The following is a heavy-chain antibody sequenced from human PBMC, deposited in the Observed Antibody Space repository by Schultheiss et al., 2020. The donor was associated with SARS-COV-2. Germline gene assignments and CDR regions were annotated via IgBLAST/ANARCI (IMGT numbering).Heavy chain of an antibody. CDR2: TYYRSKWYN. V-gene: IGHV6-1*01. J-gene: IGHJ4*02. CDR1: GDSVSSNSAA. CDR3: AKDGGPYDSSGYYFDY. D-gene: IGHD3-22*01. Sequence: SQTLSLTCAISGDSVSSNSAAWNWIRQSPSRGLEWLGRTYYRSKWYNDYAVSVKSRITINPDTSKNQFSLQLNSVTPEDTAVYYCAKDGGPYDSSGYYFDYWGQGTLVTVSS.